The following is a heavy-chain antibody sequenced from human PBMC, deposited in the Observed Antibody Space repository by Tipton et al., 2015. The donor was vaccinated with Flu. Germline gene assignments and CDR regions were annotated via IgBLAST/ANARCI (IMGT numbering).Heavy chain of an antibody. J-gene: IGHJ3*02. Sequence: SLRLSCAASVPPFSNYAMTWVRQAPGQGLEWVSGVSGVGGSTYYADSVTGRFTISRDNSKNTLYLQMDSLRAEDTAVCYCAKSQRSRVGIVVTDGAFDIWGQGTMVTVSS. D-gene: IGHD6-19*01. CDR1: VPPFSNYA. CDR2: VSGVGGST. CDR3: AKSQRSRVGIVVTDGAFDI. V-gene: IGHV3-23*01.